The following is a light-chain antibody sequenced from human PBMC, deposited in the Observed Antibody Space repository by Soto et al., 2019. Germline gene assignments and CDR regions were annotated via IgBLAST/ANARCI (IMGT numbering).Light chain of an antibody. CDR3: QLSYTSPFN. J-gene: IGKJ3*01. Sequence: DIQMTQSPSSLSASVVDRVTIICRASQSIVSYLNWYQQKPGKAPKLLVYAASSPRTGVPSRFSGSGSGTNFTLTIGSLQPEDFATYYCQLSYTSPFNFGPGTQVDVK. CDR1: QSIVSY. CDR2: AAS. V-gene: IGKV1-39*01.